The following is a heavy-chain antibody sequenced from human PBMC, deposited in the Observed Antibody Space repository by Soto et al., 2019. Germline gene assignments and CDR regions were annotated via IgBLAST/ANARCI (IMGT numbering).Heavy chain of an antibody. D-gene: IGHD1-26*01. J-gene: IGHJ5*02. CDR3: TRDQGGSYDSWFDP. Sequence: EVQVVESGGGLVNPGGSLRLSCSFTFSMYSMNWVRQAPGKGLEWVASISRGGIYIKYADSVKGRFTITRDNAKNSVSLQMNSLKVEDTALYYCTRDQGGSYDSWFDPWGQGTQVIVSS. CDR2: ISRGGIYI. V-gene: IGHV3-21*06. CDR1: FTFSMYS.